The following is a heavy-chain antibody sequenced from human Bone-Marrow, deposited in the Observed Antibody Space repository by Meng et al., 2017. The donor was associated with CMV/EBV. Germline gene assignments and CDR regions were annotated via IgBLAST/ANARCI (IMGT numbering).Heavy chain of an antibody. CDR2: INPNSGGT. D-gene: IGHD2-2*01. CDR1: GYTFTGYY. Sequence: ASVKVSCKASGYTFTGYYMHWVRQAPGQGLEWTGWINPNSGGTNYAQKFQGRVTMTRDTSISTAYMELSRLRSDDTAVYYCARGVEYQLPEGDYYGMDVWGQGTTVTVSS. J-gene: IGHJ6*02. CDR3: ARGVEYQLPEGDYYGMDV. V-gene: IGHV1-2*02.